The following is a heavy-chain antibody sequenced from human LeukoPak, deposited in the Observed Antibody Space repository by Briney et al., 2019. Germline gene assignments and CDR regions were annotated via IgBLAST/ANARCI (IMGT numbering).Heavy chain of an antibody. CDR2: IYYSGST. V-gene: IGHV4-39*07. D-gene: IGHD6-6*01. CDR1: GGSISSSSYY. Sequence: PSETLSLTCTVSGGSISSSSYYWGWIRQPPGKGLEWIGSIYYSGSTYYNPSLKSRVTISVDTSKNQFSLKLSSVTAADTAVYYCARDMGSRDRIAGRTPFDYWGQGTLVTVSS. CDR3: ARDMGSRDRIAGRTPFDY. J-gene: IGHJ4*02.